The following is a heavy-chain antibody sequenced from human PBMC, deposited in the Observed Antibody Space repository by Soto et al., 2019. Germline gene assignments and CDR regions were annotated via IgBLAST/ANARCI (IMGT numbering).Heavy chain of an antibody. Sequence: QLQLQESGPGLVKPSETLSLTCTVSGGSISSSSYYWGWIRQPPGKGLEWIGRIYYSGSTYYNPSLKSRVTISVDTSKNQCSLKLSSVTAADTAVYYCARQGAQEMATVYYFDYWGQGTLVTVSS. CDR1: GGSISSSSYY. D-gene: IGHD5-12*01. V-gene: IGHV4-39*01. CDR3: ARQGAQEMATVYYFDY. J-gene: IGHJ4*02. CDR2: IYYSGST.